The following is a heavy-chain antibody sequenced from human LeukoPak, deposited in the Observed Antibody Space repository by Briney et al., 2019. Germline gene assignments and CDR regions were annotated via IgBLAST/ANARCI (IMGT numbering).Heavy chain of an antibody. Sequence: GASVKVSCKASGFTFTSSAVQWVRQARGQRLEWIGWIVVGSGNTNYAQKFQERVTITRDMSTSTAYMELSSLRSEDTAVYYCAAGYCSGGSCYPYYYGMDVWGQGTTVTVSS. J-gene: IGHJ6*02. CDR3: AAGYCSGGSCYPYYYGMDV. V-gene: IGHV1-58*01. CDR2: IVVGSGNT. CDR1: GFTFTSSA. D-gene: IGHD2-15*01.